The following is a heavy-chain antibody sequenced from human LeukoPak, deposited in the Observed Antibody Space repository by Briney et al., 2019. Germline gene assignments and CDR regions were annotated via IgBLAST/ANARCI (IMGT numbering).Heavy chain of an antibody. D-gene: IGHD4-23*01. CDR2: IYHSGST. CDR1: GGSISSYY. Sequence: SETLSLTCTVSGGSISSYYWSWIRQPPGKGLEWIGYIYHSGSTNYNPSLKSRVTISVDTSKNQFSLKLSSVTAADTAVYYCARSLYGGNSVGWFDPWGQGTLVTVSS. CDR3: ARSLYGGNSVGWFDP. J-gene: IGHJ5*02. V-gene: IGHV4-59*01.